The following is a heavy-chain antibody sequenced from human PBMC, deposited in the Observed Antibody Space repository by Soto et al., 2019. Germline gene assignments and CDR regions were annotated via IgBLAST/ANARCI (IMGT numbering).Heavy chain of an antibody. Sequence: QVLLVQSGAEVKKPGASVMISCKTSGYSFSDYGISWVRQAPGQGLEWMGWISGKNGNTEYAQKVQGTVTLTTDTSRSTAYMEMRSLRSDDTAVYYCARDFFVSRVYQGLFDFWGQGTLVTVSS. CDR2: ISGKNGNT. J-gene: IGHJ4*02. CDR1: GYSFSDYG. CDR3: ARDFFVSRVYQGLFDF. V-gene: IGHV1-18*04.